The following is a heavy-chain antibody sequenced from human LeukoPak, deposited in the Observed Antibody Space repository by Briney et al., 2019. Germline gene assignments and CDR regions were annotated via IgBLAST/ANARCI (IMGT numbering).Heavy chain of an antibody. CDR1: GFTFNHYG. CDR2: ISYGGGTK. CDR3: AKELQSHGSGLYHNALEN. V-gene: IGHV3-30*18. J-gene: IGHJ4*02. Sequence: GRSLRLSCAASGFTFNHYGIHWVRQAPGKGLEWVAVISYGGGTKFYADSVKGRFAISRDDSTNTVYLQMNSLRPEDTAVYYCAKELQSHGSGLYHNALENWGQGTLVTVSS. D-gene: IGHD3-10*01.